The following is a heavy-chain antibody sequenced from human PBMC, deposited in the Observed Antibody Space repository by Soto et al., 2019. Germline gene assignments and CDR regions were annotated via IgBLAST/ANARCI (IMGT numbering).Heavy chain of an antibody. CDR2: IYYSGST. Sequence: QLQLQESGPGLVKPSETLSLTCTVSGGSISSSSYYWGWIRQPPGKGLEWIGSIYYSGSTYYNPSLKSRVTISVDTSKNQCSLKLSSVTAADTAVYYCARLMEGYCSGGSCYWENWFDPWGQGTLVTVSS. CDR3: ARLMEGYCSGGSCYWENWFDP. CDR1: GGSISSSSYY. V-gene: IGHV4-39*01. D-gene: IGHD2-15*01. J-gene: IGHJ5*02.